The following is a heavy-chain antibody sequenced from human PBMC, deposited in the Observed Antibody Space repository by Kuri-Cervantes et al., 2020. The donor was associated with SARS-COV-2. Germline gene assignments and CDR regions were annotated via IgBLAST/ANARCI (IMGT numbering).Heavy chain of an antibody. V-gene: IGHV1-69*13. CDR2: IIPIFGTA. CDR1: GGTFSSYA. J-gene: IGHJ4*02. Sequence: SSVKVSCKPSGGTFSSYAISWVRQAPGQGLEWMGGIIPIFGTANYAQKFQGRVTITADESTSTAYMELSSLRSEDTAVYYCARVPREICSSTSCYQGLWGQGTLVTVSS. D-gene: IGHD2-2*01. CDR3: ARVPREICSSTSCYQGL.